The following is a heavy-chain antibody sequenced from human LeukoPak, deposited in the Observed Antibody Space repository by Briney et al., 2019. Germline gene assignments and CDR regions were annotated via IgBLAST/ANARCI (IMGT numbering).Heavy chain of an antibody. CDR3: ARGARGQQDY. CDR1: GGSISSGGYS. Sequence: SQTLSLTCAVSGGSISSGGYSWSWIRQPPGKGLEWIGYIYHSGSTYYNPSLKSRVTISVDRSKNQFSLKLSFVTAADTAVYYCARGARGQQDYWGQGTLVTVSS. V-gene: IGHV4-30-2*01. CDR2: IYHSGST. D-gene: IGHD6-13*01. J-gene: IGHJ4*02.